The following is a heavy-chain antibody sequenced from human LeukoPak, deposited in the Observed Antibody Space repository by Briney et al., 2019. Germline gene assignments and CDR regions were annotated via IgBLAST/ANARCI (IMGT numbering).Heavy chain of an antibody. Sequence: GESPKISCKGSGYSFTSYWIGWVRQMPGKGLEWMGIIYPGDSDTRYSPSFQGQVTISADKSISTAYLQWSSLKASDTAMYYCARTSLRGYSGYDALGYFDLWGRGTLVTVSS. CDR2: IYPGDSDT. D-gene: IGHD5-12*01. J-gene: IGHJ2*01. CDR1: GYSFTSYW. V-gene: IGHV5-51*01. CDR3: ARTSLRGYSGYDALGYFDL.